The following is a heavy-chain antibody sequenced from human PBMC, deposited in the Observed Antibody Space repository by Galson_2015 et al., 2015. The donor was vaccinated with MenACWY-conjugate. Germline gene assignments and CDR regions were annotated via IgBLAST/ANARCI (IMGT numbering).Heavy chain of an antibody. CDR3: ANHLRGVAVADIFDI. Sequence: SLRLSCAVSGFTFSSQAMSWVRQAPGKGLEWVSAISGSGSATYYADSVKGRFTISRDNSMHTLYLQMNSLRAEDTAVYYCANHLRGVAVADIFDIWGQRTLFTVSS. D-gene: IGHD6-19*01. CDR2: ISGSGSAT. J-gene: IGHJ4*02. CDR1: GFTFSSQA. V-gene: IGHV3-23*01.